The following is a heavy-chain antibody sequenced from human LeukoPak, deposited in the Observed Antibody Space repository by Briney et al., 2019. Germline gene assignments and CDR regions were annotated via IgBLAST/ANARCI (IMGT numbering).Heavy chain of an antibody. Sequence: GGSLRLSCAASGFTFSSYEMNWVRQAPGKGLEWVSNISSSGSTIYYADSVKGRFTISRDNSKNTLYLQMNSLRAEDMAVYYCARVMQQLVQGAFDMWGQGTLVTVSS. CDR3: ARVMQQLVQGAFDM. D-gene: IGHD6-13*01. CDR1: GFTFSSYE. V-gene: IGHV3-48*03. J-gene: IGHJ3*02. CDR2: ISSSGSTI.